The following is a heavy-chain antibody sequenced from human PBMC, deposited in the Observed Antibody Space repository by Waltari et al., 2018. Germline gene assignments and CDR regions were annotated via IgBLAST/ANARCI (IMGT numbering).Heavy chain of an antibody. V-gene: IGHV4-39*07. J-gene: IGHJ4*02. CDR2: IYYSGST. CDR1: GGSISSSSYS. Sequence: QLQLQESGPGLVKPSETLSLTCTVSGGSISSSSYSWGWIRQPPGKGLEWIGSIYYSGSTYYNPSLKSRVTISVDTSKNQFSLKLSSVTAADTAVYYCARLAPSGGIDYWGQGTLVTVSS. CDR3: ARLAPSGGIDY. D-gene: IGHD2-8*02.